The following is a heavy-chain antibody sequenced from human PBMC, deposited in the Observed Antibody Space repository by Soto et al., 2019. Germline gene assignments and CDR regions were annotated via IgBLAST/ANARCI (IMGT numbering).Heavy chain of an antibody. Sequence: SETLSLTCTVSGGSISSSSYYWGWIRQPPGKGLEWIGSIYYSGSTYYNPSLKSRVTISVDTSKNQFSLKLSSVTAADTAVYYCARQWMATIEPTVEYFQHWGQGTLVTVSS. V-gene: IGHV4-39*01. J-gene: IGHJ1*01. CDR1: GGSISSSSYY. CDR2: IYYSGST. CDR3: ARQWMATIEPTVEYFQH. D-gene: IGHD5-12*01.